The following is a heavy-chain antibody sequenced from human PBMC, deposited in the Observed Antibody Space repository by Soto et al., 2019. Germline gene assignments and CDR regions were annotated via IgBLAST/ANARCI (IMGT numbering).Heavy chain of an antibody. D-gene: IGHD6-13*01. Sequence: GASVKVSCKASGYTFTGYYMHWVRQAPGQGLEWMGWINPNSGGTNYAQKFQGWVTMTRDTSISTAYMELSRLRSDDTAVYYCARETLSIAAAGYYYYYYGMDVWGQGTTVTVS. J-gene: IGHJ6*02. CDR2: INPNSGGT. CDR3: ARETLSIAAAGYYYYYYGMDV. CDR1: GYTFTGYY. V-gene: IGHV1-2*04.